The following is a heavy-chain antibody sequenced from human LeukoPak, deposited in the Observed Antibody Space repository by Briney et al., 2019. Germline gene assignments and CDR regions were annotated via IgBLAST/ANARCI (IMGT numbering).Heavy chain of an antibody. Sequence: GGSLRLSCAASGFTFSNYGMHWVRQAPGKGLEWVAVIWYGGSNKYYADSVKGRFTISRDNSKNTLYLQMNSLRAEDTAVYYCAKDLYAYCGGDCYPDYWGQGTLVTVSS. CDR3: AKDLYAYCGGDCYPDY. D-gene: IGHD2-21*01. CDR1: GFTFSNYG. J-gene: IGHJ4*02. CDR2: IWYGGSNK. V-gene: IGHV3-30*02.